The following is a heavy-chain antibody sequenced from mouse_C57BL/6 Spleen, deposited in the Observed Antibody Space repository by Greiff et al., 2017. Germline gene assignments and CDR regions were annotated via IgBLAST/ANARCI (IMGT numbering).Heavy chain of an antibody. V-gene: IGHV1-50*01. D-gene: IGHD1-1*01. CDR2: IDPSDSYT. J-gene: IGHJ2*01. CDR1: GYTFTSYW. Sequence: QVQLQQPGAELVKPGASVKLSCKASGYTFTSYWMQWVKQRPGQGLEWIGEIDPSDSYTNYNQKFKGKATLTVDTSSSTAYMQLSSLTSEDSAVYYCARGTTVVAPYCDYWGQGTTLTVSS. CDR3: ARGTTVVAPYCDY.